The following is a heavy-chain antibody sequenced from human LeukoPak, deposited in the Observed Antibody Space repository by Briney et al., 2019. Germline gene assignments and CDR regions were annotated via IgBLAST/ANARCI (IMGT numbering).Heavy chain of an antibody. CDR1: GYTFTGYY. CDR3: ARILGYCSGGSCYSGSGGQDFDY. Sequence: ASVKVSCKASGYTFTGYYMHWVRQAPGQGLEWMGRINPNSGGTNYAQKFQGRVTMTRDTSISTAYMELSRLRSDDTAVYYCARILGYCSGGSCYSGSGGQDFDYWGQGTLVTVSS. D-gene: IGHD2-15*01. J-gene: IGHJ4*02. V-gene: IGHV1-2*06. CDR2: INPNSGGT.